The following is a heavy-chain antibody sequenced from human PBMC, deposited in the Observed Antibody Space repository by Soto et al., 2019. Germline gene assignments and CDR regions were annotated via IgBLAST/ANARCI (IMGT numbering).Heavy chain of an antibody. Sequence: GASVKVSCKASGYTFTGYYMHWVRQAPGQGLEWMGWINPNSGGTNYAQKFQGRVTMTRDTSISTAYMELSRLRSDDTAVYYCARSPRYCSSTSCYFWLDYWGQGTLVTSPQ. J-gene: IGHJ4*02. CDR3: ARSPRYCSSTSCYFWLDY. CDR2: INPNSGGT. D-gene: IGHD2-2*01. V-gene: IGHV1-2*02. CDR1: GYTFTGYY.